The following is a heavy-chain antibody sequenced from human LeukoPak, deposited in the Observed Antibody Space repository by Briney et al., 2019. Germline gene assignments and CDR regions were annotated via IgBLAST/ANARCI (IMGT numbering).Heavy chain of an antibody. V-gene: IGHV3-66*01. D-gene: IGHD6-19*01. CDR2: IYSGGST. CDR1: WVKVVGNQ. J-gene: IGHJ4*02. Sequence: WSTLRLWWRAAWVKVVGNQSGWVIQAPGKGLEWVSVIYSGGSTHYADSVKGRFTISRDNSKNTLYLQMNSLRAEDTAIYYCARSSSGWFTNFDYWGQGTLVTVSS. CDR3: ARSSSGWFTNFDY.